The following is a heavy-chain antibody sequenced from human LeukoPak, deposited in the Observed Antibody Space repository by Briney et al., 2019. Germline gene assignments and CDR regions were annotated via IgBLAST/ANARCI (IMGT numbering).Heavy chain of an antibody. CDR2: IYYSGST. CDR1: GGSISSSSYY. CDR3: ARHCPRGYCSSTSLSGDDY. D-gene: IGHD2-2*01. V-gene: IGHV4-39*01. Sequence: SETLSLTCTVSGGSISSSSYYWGWTRQPPGKGLEWIGSIYYSGSTYYNPSLKSRVTISVDTSKNQFSLKLSSVTAADTAVYYCARHCPRGYCSSTSLSGDDYWGQGTLVTVSS. J-gene: IGHJ4*02.